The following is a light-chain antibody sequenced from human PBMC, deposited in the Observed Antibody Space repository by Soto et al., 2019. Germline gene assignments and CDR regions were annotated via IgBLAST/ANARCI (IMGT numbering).Light chain of an antibody. J-gene: IGKJ4*01. CDR2: KAS. CDR1: QSISSW. CDR3: QQYNSYSTLT. V-gene: IGKV1-5*03. Sequence: DIQMIQSPSTLSASVGDRVTITCRASQSISSWLAWYQQKPGKAPKLLIYKASSLESGVPSRFSGSGSGTEFTLTISSLQPDDFATYYCQQYNSYSTLTFGGGTKVDIK.